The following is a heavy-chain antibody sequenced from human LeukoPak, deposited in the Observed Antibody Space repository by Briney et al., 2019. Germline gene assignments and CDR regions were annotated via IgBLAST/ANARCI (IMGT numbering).Heavy chain of an antibody. V-gene: IGHV4-61*02. CDR2: IYTSGST. Sequence: SETLSLTCTVSGGSISSGSYYWSWIRQPAGKGLEWIGRIYTSGSTNYNPSLKSRVTISVDMSKNQFSLKLSSVTAADTAVYYCARTLPYYYYYMDVWGKGTTVTVSS. J-gene: IGHJ6*03. CDR3: ARTLPYYYYYMDV. CDR1: GGSISSGSYY.